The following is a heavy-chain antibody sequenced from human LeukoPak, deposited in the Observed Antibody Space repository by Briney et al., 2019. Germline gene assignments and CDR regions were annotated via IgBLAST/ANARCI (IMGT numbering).Heavy chain of an antibody. V-gene: IGHV1-18*01. CDR1: GYTFTSYG. CDR3: ARGIDSLAYCGGDCYSGIDY. D-gene: IGHD2-21*02. Sequence: GASVRVSCKASGYTFTSYGIRWGRQAPGEGGERMGWISAYNGNTNYAQKLQGRVTMTTDTSTSTAYMELRSLRSDDTAVYYCARGIDSLAYCGGDCYSGIDYWGQGTLVTVSS. J-gene: IGHJ4*02. CDR2: ISAYNGNT.